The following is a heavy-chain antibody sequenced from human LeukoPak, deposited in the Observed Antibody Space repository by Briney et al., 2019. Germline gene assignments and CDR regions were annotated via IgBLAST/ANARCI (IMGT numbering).Heavy chain of an antibody. CDR3: ARDKDFWSGYGYYYYYMDV. J-gene: IGHJ6*03. D-gene: IGHD3-3*01. CDR2: IYTSGST. Sequence: SETLSLTCTVSGGSISSGSYYWSWIRQPAGKGLEWIGRIYTSGSTNYNPSLKSRVTISVDTSKNQFSLKLSSVTAADTAVYYCARDKDFWSGYGYYYYYMDVWGKGTTVTVSS. V-gene: IGHV4-61*02. CDR1: GGSISSGSYY.